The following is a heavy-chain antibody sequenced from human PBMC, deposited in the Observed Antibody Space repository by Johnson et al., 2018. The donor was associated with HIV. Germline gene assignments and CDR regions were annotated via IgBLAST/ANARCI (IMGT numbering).Heavy chain of an antibody. CDR2: ISDDGSNN. J-gene: IGHJ3*02. Sequence: QVQLVESGGGVVQPGRSLRLSCAASGFTFSSYAMHWVRQAPGKGLEWVAVISDDGSNNYYADSVKGRFTISRDNSKNTLYLQMNSLRAEDTAVYYCASRGYSGYDSYAFDIWGQGTMVTVSS. D-gene: IGHD5-12*01. V-gene: IGHV3-30-3*01. CDR3: ASRGYSGYDSYAFDI. CDR1: GFTFSSYA.